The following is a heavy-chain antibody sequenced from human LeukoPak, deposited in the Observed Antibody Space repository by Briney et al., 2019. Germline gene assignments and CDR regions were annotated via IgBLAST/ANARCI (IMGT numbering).Heavy chain of an antibody. V-gene: IGHV4-59*01. Sequence: PSETLSLTCTVSGGSIGSYYWSWIRQPPGKGLEWIGYIYYSGSTNYNPSLKSRVTISVDTSKNQFSLKLSSVTAADTAVYYCARARGSSYFDYWGQGTLVTVSS. CDR3: ARARGSSYFDY. D-gene: IGHD1-26*01. CDR2: IYYSGST. J-gene: IGHJ4*02. CDR1: GGSIGSYY.